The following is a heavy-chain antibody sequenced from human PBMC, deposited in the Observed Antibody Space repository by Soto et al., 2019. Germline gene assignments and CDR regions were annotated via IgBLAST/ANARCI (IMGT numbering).Heavy chain of an antibody. CDR1: GFTFTNAW. CDR2: IKSKTDGGTT. J-gene: IGHJ4*01. D-gene: IGHD3-22*01. V-gene: IGHV3-15*07. Sequence: GALRLSCAASGFTFTNAWINWVRQAPGKGLEWVGRIKSKTDGGTTDYAEPVKGRFAISRDDSNNMVYLQMNSLKIEDTAVYYCTTDSYSTIIIVRFDYWGHGTLVTVCS. CDR3: TTDSYSTIIIVRFDY.